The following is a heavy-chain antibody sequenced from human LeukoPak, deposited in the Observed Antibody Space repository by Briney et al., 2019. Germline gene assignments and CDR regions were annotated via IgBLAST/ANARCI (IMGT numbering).Heavy chain of an antibody. CDR2: ISSSSSYI. CDR3: ARWSGSHSLDY. V-gene: IGHV3-21*01. D-gene: IGHD1-26*01. Sequence: GGSLRLSCAASGFTVSSNYMSWVRQAPGKGREWVSSISSSSSYIYYADSVKGRFTISRDNAKNSLYLQMNSLRAEDTAVYYCARWSGSHSLDYWGQGTLVTVSS. J-gene: IGHJ4*02. CDR1: GFTVSSNY.